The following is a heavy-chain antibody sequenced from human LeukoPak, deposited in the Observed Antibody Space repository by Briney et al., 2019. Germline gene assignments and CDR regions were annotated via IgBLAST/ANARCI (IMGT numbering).Heavy chain of an antibody. D-gene: IGHD3-22*01. V-gene: IGHV1-18*01. CDR2: ISAYNGNT. CDR1: GYTFTSYG. CDR3: ARDNPPAYYDSSGVYYGMDV. J-gene: IGHJ6*02. Sequence: ASVKVSCKASGYTFTSYGIRWVRQAPGQGLEWMGWISAYNGNTNYAQKLQGRVTMTTDTSTSTAYMELRSLRYDDTAVYYCARDNPPAYYDSSGVYYGMDVWGQGTTVTVSS.